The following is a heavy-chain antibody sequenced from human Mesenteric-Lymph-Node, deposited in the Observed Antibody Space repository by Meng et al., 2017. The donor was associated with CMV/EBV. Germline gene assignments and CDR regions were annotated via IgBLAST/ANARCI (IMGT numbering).Heavy chain of an antibody. CDR1: GGTFSSYP. CDR2: IIPILGIA. V-gene: IGHV1-69*04. D-gene: IGHD1-26*01. CDR3: ARALIVDPCYFDY. Sequence: SVKVSCKASGGTFSSYPISWVRQAPGQGLEWMGRIIPILGIANYAQKFQGRVTITADKSTSTAYMELSSLRSEDTAVYYCARALIVDPCYFDYWGQGTLVTVSS. J-gene: IGHJ4*02.